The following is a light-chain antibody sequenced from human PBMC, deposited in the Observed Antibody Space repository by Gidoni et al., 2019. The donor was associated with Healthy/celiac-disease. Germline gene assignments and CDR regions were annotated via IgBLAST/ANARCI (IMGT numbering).Light chain of an antibody. J-gene: IGKJ4*01. Sequence: IVMTQYPLCLPVAPGEPASISCRSSQSLMHSNGYNYLDWYLQKPGQAPQLLIYLGSTLACGVPDRFSGSGSGTDFTLKISRVEAEDVGVYYCMQALQTPLTFGGGTKVEIK. CDR1: QSLMHSNGYNY. CDR3: MQALQTPLT. CDR2: LGS. V-gene: IGKV2-28*01.